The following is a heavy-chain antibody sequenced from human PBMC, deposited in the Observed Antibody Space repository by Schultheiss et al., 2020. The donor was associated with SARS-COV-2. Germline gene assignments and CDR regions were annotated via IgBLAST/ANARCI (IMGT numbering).Heavy chain of an antibody. CDR1: GASISSYY. J-gene: IGHJ4*02. V-gene: IGHV4-59*01. Sequence: GSLRLSCSVSGASISSYYWSWVRQPPGRGLEWIGYIAYSGSTTYSPSLKGRVTISADSSKNHFSLKLSSVTAADTAVYYCARGDSSGYYFGFMNYWGQGTLVTVSS. CDR3: ARGDSSGYYFGFMNY. CDR2: IAYSGST. D-gene: IGHD3-22*01.